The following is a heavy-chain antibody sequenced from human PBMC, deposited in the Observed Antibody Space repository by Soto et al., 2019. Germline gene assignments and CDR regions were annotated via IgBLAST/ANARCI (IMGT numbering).Heavy chain of an antibody. V-gene: IGHV3-64*01. CDR3: ARAPQPRYCSGGSCYSHAFDI. D-gene: IGHD2-15*01. CDR1: GFTFSSYA. Sequence: GGSLRLSCAASGFTFSSYAMHWVHQAPGKGLENVSAISSNGGSTYYANSVKGRFTISRDNSKNTLYLQMGSLRAEDMAVYYCARAPQPRYCSGGSCYSHAFDIWGQGTTVTVSS. CDR2: ISSNGGST. J-gene: IGHJ3*02.